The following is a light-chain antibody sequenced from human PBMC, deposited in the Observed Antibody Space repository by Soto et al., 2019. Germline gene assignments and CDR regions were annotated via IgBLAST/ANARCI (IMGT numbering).Light chain of an antibody. CDR1: QDINND. Sequence: IQMTQSPSTLSASVGDRVTITCRASQDINNDLGWYQQKPGKVPKRLIYAASSLLSGVPSRFSGSGSGTEFILTISSLQPDDFATYYCQHYGGMWTFGQGTKVDIK. V-gene: IGKV1-17*01. J-gene: IGKJ1*01. CDR2: AAS. CDR3: QHYGGMWT.